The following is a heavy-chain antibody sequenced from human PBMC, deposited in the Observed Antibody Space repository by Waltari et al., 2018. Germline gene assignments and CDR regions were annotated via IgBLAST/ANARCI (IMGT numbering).Heavy chain of an antibody. D-gene: IGHD4-17*01. CDR3: ARLAAYGATTMGLGLDY. J-gene: IGHJ4*02. Sequence: EVQLVQSGAEVKKPGESLKISCKGSGYSFTSYWIGWVRQMPGKALEWMGIIEPGDADTRYSLSFKGKVTISADKSISTAYLQWSSLKASDTAMYYCARLAAYGATTMGLGLDYWGQGTLVTVSS. CDR1: GYSFTSYW. V-gene: IGHV5-51*01. CDR2: IEPGDADT.